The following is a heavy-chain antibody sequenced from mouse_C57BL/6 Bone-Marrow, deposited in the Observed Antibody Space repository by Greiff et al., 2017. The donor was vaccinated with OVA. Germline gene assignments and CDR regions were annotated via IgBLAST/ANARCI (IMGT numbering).Heavy chain of an antibody. J-gene: IGHJ3*01. V-gene: IGHV1-69*01. Sequence: QVQLKQPGAELVMPGASVKLSCKASGYTFTSYWMHWVKQRPGQGLEWIREIDPSDSYTNYNQKFKGKSTLTVDKSSSTAYMQLSSLTSEDSAVYYCARELRLRWFAYWGQGTLVTVSA. CDR1: GYTFTSYW. CDR3: ARELRLRWFAY. D-gene: IGHD3-2*02. CDR2: IDPSDSYT.